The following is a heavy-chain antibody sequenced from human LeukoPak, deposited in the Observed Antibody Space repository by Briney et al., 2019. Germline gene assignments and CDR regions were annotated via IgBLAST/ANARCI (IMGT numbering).Heavy chain of an antibody. D-gene: IGHD2-2*01. Sequence: GGSLRLSCTASGVIFSTYGMHWVRQAPGKGLEWVAFIQFDGSNEFYADSVKGRFTISRDNSKNTLYLQMNSLRTEDTSVYYCAEDQQLQPFHYWGQGTLVTVSS. CDR2: IQFDGSNE. CDR3: AEDQQLQPFHY. J-gene: IGHJ4*02. CDR1: GVIFSTYG. V-gene: IGHV3-30*02.